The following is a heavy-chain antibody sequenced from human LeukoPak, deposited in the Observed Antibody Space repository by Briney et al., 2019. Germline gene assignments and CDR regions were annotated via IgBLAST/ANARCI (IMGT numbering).Heavy chain of an antibody. CDR2: IYYSGST. CDR3: ARRGYSGCDGPKNGYYFDY. V-gene: IGHV4-59*08. J-gene: IGHJ4*02. D-gene: IGHD5-12*01. CDR1: GGSISSYY. Sequence: SETLSLTCTVSGGSISSYYWSWIRQPPGKGLEWIGYIYYSGSTNYNPSLKSRVTISVDTSKNQFSLKLSSVTAADTAVYYCARRGYSGCDGPKNGYYFDYWGQGTLVTVSS.